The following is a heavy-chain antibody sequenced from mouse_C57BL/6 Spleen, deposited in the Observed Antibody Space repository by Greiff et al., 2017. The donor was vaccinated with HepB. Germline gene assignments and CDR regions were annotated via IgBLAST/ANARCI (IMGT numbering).Heavy chain of an antibody. Sequence: VQLQQSGPGLVQPSQSLSITCTVSGFSFTSYGVHWVRQSPGEGLEWLGVICSGGSTDYYAAFISRLTTSKDNSKSQAFFKMNSMQADDTAIYYCGRNENYYGSSYVDYWGQGTTVTVSS. CDR1: GFSFTSYG. CDR3: GRNENYYGSSYVDY. V-gene: IGHV2-2*01. J-gene: IGHJ4*01. D-gene: IGHD1-1*01. CDR2: ICSGGST.